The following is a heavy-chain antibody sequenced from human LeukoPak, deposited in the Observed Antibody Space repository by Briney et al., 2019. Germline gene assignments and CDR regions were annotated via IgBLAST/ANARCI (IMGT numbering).Heavy chain of an antibody. CDR2: IYPGDSDT. CDR3: ARLGRDYGGNSGYFQH. J-gene: IGHJ1*01. D-gene: IGHD4-23*01. V-gene: IGHV5-51*01. Sequence: GESLKISCKGSGYSFTSYWIGWVRQMPGKGLEWMGIIYPGDSDTRYSPSFQGQVTISADKSISTAYLQWSSLKASDTAMYYCARLGRDYGGNSGYFQHWGQGTLVTVSS. CDR1: GYSFTSYW.